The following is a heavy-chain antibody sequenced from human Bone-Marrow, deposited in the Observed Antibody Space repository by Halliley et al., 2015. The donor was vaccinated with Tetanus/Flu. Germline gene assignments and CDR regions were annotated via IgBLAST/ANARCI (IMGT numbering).Heavy chain of an antibody. CDR2: INHQGGP. Sequence: WMGEINHQGGPNYTPSLKSRVPMSIAGSKNQFSLKLLSVTAADTAVYYCARRKVGGFKGVDFWDRGTLVSVSS. V-gene: IGHV4-34*01. J-gene: IGHJ4*02. D-gene: IGHD1-26*01. CDR3: ARRKVGGFKGVDF.